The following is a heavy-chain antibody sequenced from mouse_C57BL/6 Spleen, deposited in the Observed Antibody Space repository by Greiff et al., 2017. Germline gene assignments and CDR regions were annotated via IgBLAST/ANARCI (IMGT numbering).Heavy chain of an antibody. CDR2: IDPANGNT. CDR3: AITTVVATNYFDY. V-gene: IGHV14-3*01. J-gene: IGHJ2*01. Sequence: EVQLQESVAELVRPGASVKLSCTASGFNIKNTYMHWVKQRPEQGLEWIGRIDPANGNTKYAPKFQGKATITADTSSNTAYLQLSSLTSEDTASYYCAITTVVATNYFDYWGQGTTLTVSS. CDR1: GFNIKNTY. D-gene: IGHD1-1*01.